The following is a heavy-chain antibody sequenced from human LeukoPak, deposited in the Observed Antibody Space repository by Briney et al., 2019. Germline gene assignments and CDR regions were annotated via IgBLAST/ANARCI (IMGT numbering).Heavy chain of an antibody. CDR2: IYYSGGT. D-gene: IGHD3-3*01. V-gene: IGHV4-59*08. Sequence: SETLSLTCTVSGGSISSYDWSWIRQPPGKGLEWIGYIYYSGGTNYNPSLKSRVTISVDTSKNQFSLKLSSVTAADTAVYYCARQDWSPNWFDPWGQGTLVTVSS. CDR3: ARQDWSPNWFDP. J-gene: IGHJ5*02. CDR1: GGSISSYD.